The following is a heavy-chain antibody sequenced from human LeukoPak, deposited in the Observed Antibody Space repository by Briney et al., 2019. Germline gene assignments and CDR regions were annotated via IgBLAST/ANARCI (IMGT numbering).Heavy chain of an antibody. V-gene: IGHV1-24*01. D-gene: IGHD3-9*01. CDR3: ATAYGSRVTGYHLSSSFDY. Sequence: EASVKVSCKVSGYTLTELSMHWVRQAPGQGLEWMGGFDPEDGETIYAQKFQGRVTMTEDTSTDTAYMELSSLRSEDTAVYYCATAYGSRVTGYHLSSSFDYWGQGTLVTVSS. J-gene: IGHJ4*02. CDR2: FDPEDGET. CDR1: GYTLTELS.